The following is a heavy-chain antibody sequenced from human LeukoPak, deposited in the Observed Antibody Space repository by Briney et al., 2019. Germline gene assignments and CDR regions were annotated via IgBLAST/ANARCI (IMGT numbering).Heavy chain of an antibody. Sequence: TSETLSLTCTVSGGSMSNSSYYWGWIRQPPGKGLEWIGSIYYTGSTYYNPSFKSRITISVDTSKNQFSLKVISVTAADTAVYYCARAVTKLYYFDYWGQGTLVTVSS. D-gene: IGHD4-17*01. J-gene: IGHJ4*02. CDR3: ARAVTKLYYFDY. CDR2: IYYTGST. CDR1: GGSMSNSSYY. V-gene: IGHV4-39*01.